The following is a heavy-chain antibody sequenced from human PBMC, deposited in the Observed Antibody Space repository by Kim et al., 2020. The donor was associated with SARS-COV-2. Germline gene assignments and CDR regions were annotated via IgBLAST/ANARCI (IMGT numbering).Heavy chain of an antibody. J-gene: IGHJ4*02. CDR3: ARVGIAAAED. Sequence: YTNYADSVKGRFTISRDNAKNSLYLQMNSLGAEDMAVYYCARVGIAAAEDWGQGTLVTVSS. CDR2: YT. D-gene: IGHD6-13*01. V-gene: IGHV3-11*05.